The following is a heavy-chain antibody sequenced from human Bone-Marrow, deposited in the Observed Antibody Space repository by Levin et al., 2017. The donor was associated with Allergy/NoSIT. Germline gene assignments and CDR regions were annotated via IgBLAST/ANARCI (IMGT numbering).Heavy chain of an antibody. Sequence: SCAASGFTFSSYAMSWVRQAPGKGLEWVSAISGSGGSTYYADSVKGRFTISRDNSKNTLYLQMNSLRAEDTAVYYCAKDLGPPVSYYFDYWGQGTLVTVSS. CDR2: ISGSGGST. CDR1: GFTFSSYA. CDR3: AKDLGPPVSYYFDY. J-gene: IGHJ4*02. V-gene: IGHV3-23*01. D-gene: IGHD7-27*01.